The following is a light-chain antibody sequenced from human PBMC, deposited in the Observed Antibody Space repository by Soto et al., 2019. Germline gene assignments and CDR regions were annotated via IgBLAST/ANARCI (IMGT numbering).Light chain of an antibody. V-gene: IGKV2-30*01. CDR3: RQCTHWPPS. CDR1: QSLVYRDGDTY. Sequence: DVVMTQSPLSLPVTLGQPASISCRSSQSLVYRDGDTYVNWCQQRPGQSPRRLIYKVSNRGSGVPDSFSGSGSGTDFILKISRVEAEDVGVYYCRQCTHWPPSFGQGTKVEIK. CDR2: KVS. J-gene: IGKJ1*01.